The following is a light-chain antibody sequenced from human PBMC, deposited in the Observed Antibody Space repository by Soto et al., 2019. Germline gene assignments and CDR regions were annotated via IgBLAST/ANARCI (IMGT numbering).Light chain of an antibody. CDR2: EVS. CDR3: SSYAGSNMGV. V-gene: IGLV2-8*01. Sequence: QSALTQPPPASGAPGQSVTISCPGTSRDVGGYNYVSWYQQHPGKAPKLMIYEVSKRPSGVPDRFSGSKSGNTASLTVSGLQAEDEADYYCSSYAGSNMGVFGTGTKVTVL. J-gene: IGLJ1*01. CDR1: SRDVGGYNY.